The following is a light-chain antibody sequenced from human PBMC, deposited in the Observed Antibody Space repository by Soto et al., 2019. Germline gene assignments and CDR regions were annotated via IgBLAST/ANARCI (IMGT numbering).Light chain of an antibody. CDR3: QQYGSSGT. CDR2: GAS. V-gene: IGKV3-20*01. Sequence: IVLTQSPGTLSLSPGERTTLSCRASQSISRYLAWYQQKPGQGPRLLIYGASNRATGIPDRFSGSGSGTDFTLTISRLEHEDFAVYYCQQYGSSGTFGQGTKVDIK. CDR1: QSISRY. J-gene: IGKJ1*01.